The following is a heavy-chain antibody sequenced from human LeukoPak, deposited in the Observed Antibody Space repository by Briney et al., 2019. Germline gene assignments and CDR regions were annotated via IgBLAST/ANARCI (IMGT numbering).Heavy chain of an antibody. CDR2: MNPNSGNT. CDR3: ARAELSFNCSSTSCYEKGYWFDP. J-gene: IGHJ5*02. D-gene: IGHD2-2*01. Sequence: ASVKVSCKASGGTFTSYDINWVRQATGQGLEWMGWMNPNSGNTGYAQKFQGRVTMTRNTSISTAYMELSSLRSEDTAVYYCARAELSFNCSSTSCYEKGYWFDPWGQGTLVTVSS. V-gene: IGHV1-8*01. CDR1: GGTFTSYD.